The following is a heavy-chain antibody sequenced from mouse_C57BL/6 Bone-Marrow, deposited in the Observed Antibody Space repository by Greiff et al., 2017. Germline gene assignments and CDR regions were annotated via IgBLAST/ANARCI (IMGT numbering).Heavy chain of an antibody. Sequence: VQLQQSGAELVKPGASVKLSCTASGFNIKDYYMHWVKQRTEQGLEWIGRIDPEDGETKYAPKFQGKATIPADTSSNTAFLQLSSLTSEDTAVYYCSSNTTVVAKGYFDVWGTGTTVTVSS. V-gene: IGHV14-2*01. CDR2: IDPEDGET. J-gene: IGHJ1*03. CDR1: GFNIKDYY. CDR3: SSNTTVVAKGYFDV. D-gene: IGHD1-1*01.